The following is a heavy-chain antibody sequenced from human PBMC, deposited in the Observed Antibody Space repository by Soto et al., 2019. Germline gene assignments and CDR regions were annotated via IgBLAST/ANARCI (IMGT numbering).Heavy chain of an antibody. V-gene: IGHV4-59*08. CDR2: IYYSGST. D-gene: IGHD3-9*01. J-gene: IGHJ6*03. Sequence: SETLSLTCTVPGGSISSYYWSWILQPPWKGLEWIGYIYYSGSTNYNPSLKSRVTISVDTSKNQFSLKLSSVTAADTAVYYCARSTRREYDILTGYYIDYYYYYMDVWGKGTTVTVSS. CDR1: GGSISSYY. CDR3: ARSTRREYDILTGYYIDYYYYYMDV.